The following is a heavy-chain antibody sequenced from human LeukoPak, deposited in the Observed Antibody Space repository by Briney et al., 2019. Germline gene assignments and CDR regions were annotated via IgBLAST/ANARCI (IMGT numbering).Heavy chain of an antibody. CDR3: ARDYGDGYTLGFGANGY. J-gene: IGHJ4*02. CDR1: GYTFTGYY. D-gene: IGHD5-24*01. CDR2: INPNSGCT. Sequence: SVKVSCKASGYTFTGYYMHWVRQAPGQGLEWMGWINPNSGCTNYAQKFQGRVTMTRDTSISTASMEPSRLRSDDTAVYYCARDYGDGYTLGFGANGYWGQGTLVTVSS. V-gene: IGHV1-2*02.